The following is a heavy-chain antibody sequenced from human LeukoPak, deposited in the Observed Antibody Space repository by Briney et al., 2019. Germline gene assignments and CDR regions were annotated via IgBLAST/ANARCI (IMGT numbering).Heavy chain of an antibody. D-gene: IGHD3-22*01. J-gene: IGHJ4*02. CDR3: ARGLYYDSSGYGPLDY. Sequence: GGSLRLSCAASGFTFSSYSMNWVRQAPGKGLEWVSSISSSSYIYYADSVKGRFTISRDNAKNSLYLQMNSLRAEDTAVYYCARGLYYDSSGYGPLDYWGQGTLVTVSS. V-gene: IGHV3-21*01. CDR2: ISSSSYI. CDR1: GFTFSSYS.